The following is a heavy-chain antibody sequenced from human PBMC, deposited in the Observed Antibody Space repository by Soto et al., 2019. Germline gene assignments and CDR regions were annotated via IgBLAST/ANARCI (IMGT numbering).Heavy chain of an antibody. CDR1: GGSISSYY. J-gene: IGHJ4*02. V-gene: IGHV4-59*01. D-gene: IGHD5-12*01. CDR3: AGYSGYDSYPFDY. Sequence: PSETLSLTCTVSGGSISSYYWSWIRQPPGKGLEWIGYIYYSGSTNYNPSLKSRVTISVDTSKNQFSLKLSSVTAADTAVYYCAGYSGYDSYPFDYWGQGTLVTVSS. CDR2: IYYSGST.